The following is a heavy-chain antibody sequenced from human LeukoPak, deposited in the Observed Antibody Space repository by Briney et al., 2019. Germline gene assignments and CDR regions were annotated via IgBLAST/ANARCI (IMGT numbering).Heavy chain of an antibody. J-gene: IGHJ4*02. V-gene: IGHV3-66*01. CDR1: GFTVSSNF. D-gene: IGHD6-19*01. Sequence: GGSLRLSCAASGFTVSSNFMAWVRQAPGKGLEWVSVIYGGGSTFYADSVKGRSTISRDNSQNTMYLQMNSLRAEDTAVYYCARDPSDMQWPVGYFDYWGQGTLVTVSS. CDR3: ARDPSDMQWPVGYFDY. CDR2: IYGGGST.